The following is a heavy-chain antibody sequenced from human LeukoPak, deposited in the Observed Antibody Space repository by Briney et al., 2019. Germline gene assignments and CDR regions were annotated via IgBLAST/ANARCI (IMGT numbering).Heavy chain of an antibody. Sequence: GGSLRLSCAASGFTFSSYGMHWVRQAPGKGLEWVAVISYDGRNKYYADSVKGRFTISRDNSKNTLYLQMNSLRAEDTAVYYCAKAPHYDSSGYYYYFDYWGQGTLVTVSS. CDR2: ISYDGRNK. D-gene: IGHD3-22*01. CDR1: GFTFSSYG. CDR3: AKAPHYDSSGYYYYFDY. J-gene: IGHJ4*02. V-gene: IGHV3-30*18.